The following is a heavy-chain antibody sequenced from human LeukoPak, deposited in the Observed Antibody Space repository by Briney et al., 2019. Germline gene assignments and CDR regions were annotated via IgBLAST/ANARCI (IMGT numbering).Heavy chain of an antibody. CDR3: ARDRGDYGPGYWFDP. D-gene: IGHD4-17*01. CDR2: ISYDGSNK. V-gene: IGHV3-30-3*01. J-gene: IGHJ5*02. Sequence: PGGCLRLSCAASGFTFSSYAVHWVRQAPGKGLEWVAVISYDGSNKYYADSVKGRFTISRDNSKNTLYLQMNSLRAEDTAVYYCARDRGDYGPGYWFDPWGQGTLVTVSS. CDR1: GFTFSSYA.